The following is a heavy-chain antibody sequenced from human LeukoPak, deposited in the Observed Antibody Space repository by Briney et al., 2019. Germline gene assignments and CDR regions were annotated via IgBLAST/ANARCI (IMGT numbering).Heavy chain of an antibody. Sequence: QTGGSLRLSCAVSGFTLNNNAMSWVRQAPGKGLEWVSTLGGSGTTTYYADSVKGRFTISRDISKNTLYLQMNSLRAEDTAVYYCTNLIIGGKYFDYWGQGALVTVSS. CDR2: LGGSGTTT. V-gene: IGHV3-23*01. J-gene: IGHJ4*02. D-gene: IGHD3-10*01. CDR1: GFTLNNNA. CDR3: TNLIIGGKYFDY.